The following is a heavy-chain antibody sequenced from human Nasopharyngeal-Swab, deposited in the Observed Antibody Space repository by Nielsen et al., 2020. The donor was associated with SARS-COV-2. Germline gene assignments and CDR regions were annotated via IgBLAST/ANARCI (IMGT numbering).Heavy chain of an antibody. CDR3: ARSRYTSSWYGVRNWFDP. J-gene: IGHJ5*02. Sequence: SETLSLTCAVYGGSFSGYYWNWIRQPPGKGLEWIGEINHSGSTNYNPSLKSRVTISLDTSKNQFSLKLSSVTAADTAGYYCARSRYTSSWYGVRNWFDPWGQGTLVTVSS. V-gene: IGHV4-34*01. CDR1: GGSFSGYY. D-gene: IGHD6-13*01. CDR2: INHSGST.